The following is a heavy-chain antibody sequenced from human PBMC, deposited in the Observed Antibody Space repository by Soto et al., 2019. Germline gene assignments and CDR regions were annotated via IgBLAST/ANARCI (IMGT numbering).Heavy chain of an antibody. V-gene: IGHV4-30-2*01. CDR3: ARHNDFWSGYYNWFDP. J-gene: IGHJ5*02. D-gene: IGHD3-3*01. Sequence: SETLSLTCAVSGGSISSGGYSWSWIRQPPGKGLEWIGYIYHSGSTYYNPSLKSRVTISVDRSKNQFSLKLSSVTAADTAVYYCARHNDFWSGYYNWFDPWGQGTLVTVSS. CDR1: GGSISSGGYS. CDR2: IYHSGST.